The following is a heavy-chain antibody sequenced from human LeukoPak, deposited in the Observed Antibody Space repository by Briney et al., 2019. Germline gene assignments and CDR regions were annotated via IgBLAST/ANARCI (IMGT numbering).Heavy chain of an antibody. CDR3: AGIEDSTHGLLDY. J-gene: IGHJ4*02. Sequence: GASVKVSCKAPGGSFNNYAISWVRQAPGHGLEWMGRFIPFSGTSDYAHKFQARVTITMDESTAYMELSSLRPEDTAVYYCAGIEDSTHGLLDYWGQGTLVTVSS. V-gene: IGHV1-69*05. D-gene: IGHD5-12*01. CDR2: FIPFSGTS. CDR1: GGSFNNYA.